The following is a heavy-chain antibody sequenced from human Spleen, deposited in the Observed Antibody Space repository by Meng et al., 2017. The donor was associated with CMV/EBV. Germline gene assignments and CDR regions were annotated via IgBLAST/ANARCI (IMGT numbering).Heavy chain of an antibody. V-gene: IGHV3-66*02. CDR2: FFDSGFII. J-gene: IGHJ6*02. D-gene: IGHD3-16*01. CDR1: GLTVSSNY. Sequence: GESLKISCAASGLTVSSNYMSWVRQAPGKGLEWVSVFFDSGFIITYGDSVKGRITMSRDNLKNTVHLQMNSLRPEDTAVYYCARWLNSGAYGLDVWGQGTTVTVSS. CDR3: ARWLNSGAYGLDV.